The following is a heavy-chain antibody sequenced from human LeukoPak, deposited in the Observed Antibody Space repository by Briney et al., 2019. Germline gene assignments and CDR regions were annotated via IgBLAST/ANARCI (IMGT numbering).Heavy chain of an antibody. V-gene: IGHV3-15*01. J-gene: IGHJ4*02. CDR2: IKSKSDGGTT. CDR1: GFTFANYA. CDR3: TTEGEVVRGVSLDC. Sequence: GGSLRLSCAASGFTFANYAMTWVRQAPGKGLEWVGRIKSKSDGGTTDYAAPVKGRFTISRDDSKNTLYLQMNSLKTEDTAVYYCTTEGEVVRGVSLDCWGQGTLVTFSS. D-gene: IGHD3-10*01.